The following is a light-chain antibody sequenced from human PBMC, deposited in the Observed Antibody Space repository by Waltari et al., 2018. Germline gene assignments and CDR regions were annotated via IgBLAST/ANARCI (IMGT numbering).Light chain of an antibody. CDR2: WAS. Sequence: DVVMTQSSDSLAVSLGERATINCKSTQSVSYSPENKNYLAWFQQKPGQPPKLLIYWASTRESGVPDRFTGSGSGTDFTLTINSLQAEDVAVYYCQQYYIAPWTFGQGSKVEIK. CDR3: QQYYIAPWT. J-gene: IGKJ1*01. V-gene: IGKV4-1*01. CDR1: QSVSYSPENKNY.